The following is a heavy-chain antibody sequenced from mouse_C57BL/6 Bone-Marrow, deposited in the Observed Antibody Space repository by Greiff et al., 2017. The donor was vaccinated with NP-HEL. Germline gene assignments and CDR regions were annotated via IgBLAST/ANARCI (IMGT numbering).Heavy chain of an antibody. CDR3: AREGGLRRRTYAMDY. CDR2: INYDGSST. J-gene: IGHJ4*01. D-gene: IGHD2-4*01. CDR1: GFTFRDYY. Sequence: VQGVESEGGLVQPGSSMKLSCTTSGFTFRDYYMACVRHVPEKGLDWVANINYDGSSTYYLDSLKSRFIISRDNAKNILYLQMSSLKSEDTATYYCAREGGLRRRTYAMDYWGQGTSVTVSS. V-gene: IGHV5-16*01.